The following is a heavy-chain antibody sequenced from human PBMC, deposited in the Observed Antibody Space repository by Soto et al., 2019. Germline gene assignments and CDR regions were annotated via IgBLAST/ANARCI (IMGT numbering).Heavy chain of an antibody. CDR1: GGSFNGYY. V-gene: IGHV4-34*01. CDR2: IDHSGST. CDR3: ARAPDKYYFDS. Sequence: PSETLSLTCAVYGGSFNGYYWTWIRQPPGKGPEWIGDIDHSGSTSYNPSLKSRVTISVDTSKNQFSLKVRSVTAADMAVFYCARAPDKYYFDSWGQGTQVTVSS. J-gene: IGHJ4*02.